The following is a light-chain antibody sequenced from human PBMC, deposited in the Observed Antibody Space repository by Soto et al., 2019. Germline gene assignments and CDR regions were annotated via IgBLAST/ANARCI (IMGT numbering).Light chain of an antibody. V-gene: IGKV3-20*01. CDR1: QSVSSSY. J-gene: IGKJ4*01. CDR3: QHYRTS. Sequence: EIVLTQSPGTLSLSPGERATLSCRASQSVSSSYLAWYQQKPGQPPRLLIFGASSRATGIPDRCTGSGSGTDFTLTITRLEPEDFAVYYCQHYRTSFGGGTKVELK. CDR2: GAS.